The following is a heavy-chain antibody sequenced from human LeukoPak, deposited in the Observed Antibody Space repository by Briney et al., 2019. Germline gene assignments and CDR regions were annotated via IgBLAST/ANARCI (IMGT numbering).Heavy chain of an antibody. V-gene: IGHV3-23*01. J-gene: IGHJ6*03. CDR1: GFSFSRFA. CDR2: ISGGGDNT. Sequence: GGSLRLSCSASGFSFSRFAMAWFRQAPGKGLEWVSIISGGGDNTHYADSVKGRFTISRDNSKDTLYLQMNSLRAEDTAVYYCAKNAAGYCSGGSCYGVSYMDVWGKGTTVTVSS. D-gene: IGHD2-15*01. CDR3: AKNAAGYCSGGSCYGVSYMDV.